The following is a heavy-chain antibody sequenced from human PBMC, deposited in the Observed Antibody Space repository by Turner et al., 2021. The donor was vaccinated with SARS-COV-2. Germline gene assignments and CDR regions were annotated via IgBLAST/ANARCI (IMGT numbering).Heavy chain of an antibody. V-gene: IGHV3-21*01. CDR3: ARGTYYYDSSTYSGTNWFDP. CDR2: ISSSSSYT. J-gene: IGHJ5*02. D-gene: IGHD3-22*01. CDR1: GFTFSSYS. Sequence: EVQLVESGGGLVKPGGSLRLSCAASGFTFSSYSMNWVRQAPGKGLEWVSSISSSSSYTYYADSMKGRFTISRDNAKNSLYLQMNSLRAEDTAVYYCARGTYYYDSSTYSGTNWFDPWGQGTLVTVSS.